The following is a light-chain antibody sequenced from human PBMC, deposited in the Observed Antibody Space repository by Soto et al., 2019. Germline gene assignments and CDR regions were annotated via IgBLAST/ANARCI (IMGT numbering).Light chain of an antibody. CDR3: CSYAGDTTFGV. J-gene: IGLJ2*01. CDR1: GNDVGKYKL. Sequence: QSALTQPASLSESPGQSVTISCEGTGNDVGKYKLVSWYLQHPGDAPKLIIYEDTKRPSGVSSRFSASKSGNTASLTISGLQADDEGHYYCCSYAGDTTFGVFGGGTKLTVL. CDR2: EDT. V-gene: IGLV2-23*02.